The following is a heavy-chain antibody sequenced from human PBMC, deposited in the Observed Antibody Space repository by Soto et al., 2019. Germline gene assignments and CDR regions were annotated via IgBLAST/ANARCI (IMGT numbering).Heavy chain of an antibody. J-gene: IGHJ4*02. CDR1: GYTFTGYY. D-gene: IGHD1-20*01. CDR3: ARDLSGRYPGLDY. CDR2: INPNSGGT. V-gene: IGHV1-2*02. Sequence: ASVKVSCKASGYTFTGYYMHWVRQAPGQGLEWMGWINPNSGGTNYAQKFQGRVTMTRDTSISTAYMELSRLRSDDTAVYYCARDLSGRYPGLDYWGQGTLVTVSS.